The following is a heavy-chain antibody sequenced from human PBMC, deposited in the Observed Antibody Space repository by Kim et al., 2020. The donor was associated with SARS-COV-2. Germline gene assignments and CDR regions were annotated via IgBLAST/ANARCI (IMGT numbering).Heavy chain of an antibody. Sequence: GGSLRLSCAASGFTFSSYAMHWVRQAPGKGLEWVAVISYDGSNKYYADSVKGRFTISRDNSKNTLYLQMNSLRAEDTAVYYCARDRYGDYVWYYFDYWG. V-gene: IGHV3-30*04. D-gene: IGHD4-17*01. CDR2: ISYDGSNK. CDR3: ARDRYGDYVWYYFDY. J-gene: IGHJ4*01. CDR1: GFTFSSYA.